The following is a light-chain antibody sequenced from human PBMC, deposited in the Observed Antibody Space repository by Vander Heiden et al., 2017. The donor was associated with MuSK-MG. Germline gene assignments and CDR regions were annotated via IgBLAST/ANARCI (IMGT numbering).Light chain of an antibody. J-gene: IGKJ2*01. Sequence: EIVMTQSPDSLAVSLGERATINCKSSQSVFYSSKNKSYLTWYQQKPGQPPRLLIYWASTRESGVPDRFSGSGSETDFTLTISSLQAEDVAVYYCQQYYSTPYTFGQGTKLEIK. CDR2: WAS. V-gene: IGKV4-1*01. CDR3: QQYYSTPYT. CDR1: QSVFYSSKNKSY.